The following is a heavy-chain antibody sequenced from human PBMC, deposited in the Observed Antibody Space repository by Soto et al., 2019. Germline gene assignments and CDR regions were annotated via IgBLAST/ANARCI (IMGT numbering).Heavy chain of an antibody. CDR2: ISAGGSNI. J-gene: IGHJ6*02. CDR3: AGRDAPNRRKAPYYYYYYGRVA. CDR1: EFSFSTYE. D-gene: IGHD2-15*01. Sequence: PGGSLRLSCAASEFSFSTYELNWVRQAPGKGLEWLSYISAGGSNIYHADSLKGRFTISRDNSKNSLHLQMNGLIVDDTAVYSCAGRDAPNRRKAPYYYYYYGRVAWGQGTTVIVSS. V-gene: IGHV3-48*03.